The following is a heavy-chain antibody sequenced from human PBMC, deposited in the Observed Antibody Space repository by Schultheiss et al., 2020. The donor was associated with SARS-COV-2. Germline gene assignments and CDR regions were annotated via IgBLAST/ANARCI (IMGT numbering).Heavy chain of an antibody. Sequence: SVKVSCKASGGTFSSYAISWVRQAPGQGLEWMGGIIPIFGTANYAQKFQGRVTITADESTSTAYMELSRLRSDDTAVYYCARDLNRYGDYPQGYYYYGMDVWGQGTTVTVSS. D-gene: IGHD4-17*01. V-gene: IGHV1-69*13. CDR2: IIPIFGTA. J-gene: IGHJ6*02. CDR3: ARDLNRYGDYPQGYYYYGMDV. CDR1: GGTFSSYA.